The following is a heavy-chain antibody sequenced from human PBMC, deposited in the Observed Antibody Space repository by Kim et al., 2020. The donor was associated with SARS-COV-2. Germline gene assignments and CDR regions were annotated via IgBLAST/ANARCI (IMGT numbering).Heavy chain of an antibody. V-gene: IGHV1-46*01. CDR1: GYTFITYY. CDR3: ARDPRAGRGYYFDY. Sequence: ASVKVSCKASGYTFITYYMHWVRQAPGQGLEWLGVINPSGGYTTYAQRFQDRVSLTRDKSTSTVHMELSNLRSEDTAIYYCARDPRAGRGYYFDYWGQGTLVTVSS. J-gene: IGHJ4*02. CDR2: INPSGGYT. D-gene: IGHD3-10*01.